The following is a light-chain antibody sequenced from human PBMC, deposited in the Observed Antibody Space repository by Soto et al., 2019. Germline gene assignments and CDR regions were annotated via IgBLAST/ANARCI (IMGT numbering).Light chain of an antibody. CDR2: GAS. CDR3: QHRSNWPGTWT. Sequence: EIVLTQSPATLSLSPGERATLSCRASQNSGIYLTWYRQKPGQAPRLLIYGASNRATGIPASFSGSGFGTDFTLTISSLEPEDFAVYYCQHRSNWPGTWTFGQVTKVEIK. V-gene: IGKV3-11*01. CDR1: QNSGIY. J-gene: IGKJ1*01.